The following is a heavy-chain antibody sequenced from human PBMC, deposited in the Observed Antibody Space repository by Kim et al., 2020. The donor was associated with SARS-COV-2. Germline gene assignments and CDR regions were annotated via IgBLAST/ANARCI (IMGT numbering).Heavy chain of an antibody. J-gene: IGHJ3*02. Sequence: SETLSLTCTVSGGSISDYYWSWIRQPAGKGLEWIGRIYTNGNTNYNPSLKSRVTMSVHTSKNQFSLKLSSVTAADTAVYYCASGGAMDTITDDAFDIWGQGTMVTVSS. V-gene: IGHV4-4*07. CDR3: ASGGAMDTITDDAFDI. D-gene: IGHD5-18*01. CDR1: GGSISDYY. CDR2: IYTNGNT.